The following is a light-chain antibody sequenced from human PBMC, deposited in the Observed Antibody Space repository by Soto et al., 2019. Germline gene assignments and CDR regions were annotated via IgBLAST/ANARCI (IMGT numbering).Light chain of an antibody. Sequence: QSALTQPPSVSGSPGQSVTISCTGTSSDVGSYDSVSWYQQPPGTVPKLMIYEVSNRPSGVPDRFSGSKSGNTASLTISGLQAEDEADYYCRSYTTSRTYVFGTGTKLTVL. J-gene: IGLJ1*01. CDR3: RSYTTSRTYV. V-gene: IGLV2-18*02. CDR1: SSDVGSYDS. CDR2: EVS.